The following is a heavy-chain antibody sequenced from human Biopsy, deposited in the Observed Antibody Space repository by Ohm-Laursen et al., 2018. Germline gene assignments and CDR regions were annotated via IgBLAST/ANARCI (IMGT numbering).Heavy chain of an antibody. Sequence: SVKVSCKASGYTFTSHDINWVRQATGQGLEWMGWMSPNTGNTVYAQRFQDRVTMTSDTSTGTAYMELTSLTSDDTVVYFCARWETTLGRSLDSWGQGTLVAVSS. V-gene: IGHV1-8*01. CDR3: ARWETTLGRSLDS. J-gene: IGHJ4*02. D-gene: IGHD1-26*01. CDR1: GYTFTSHD. CDR2: MSPNTGNT.